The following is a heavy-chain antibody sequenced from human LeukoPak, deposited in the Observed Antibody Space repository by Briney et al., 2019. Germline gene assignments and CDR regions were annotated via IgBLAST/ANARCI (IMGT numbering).Heavy chain of an antibody. V-gene: IGHV1-18*01. J-gene: IGHJ4*02. D-gene: IGHD5-18*01. Sequence: ASVKVSFTASGYTFTNYGISWVRQAPGQGLECMGCAYNVNTNYAQKLQGRVTMTTDTSTSTAYMELRGLRSDDTAVYYCARAEWIQLWSPYFDYWGQGTLVTVSS. CDR2: AYNVNT. CDR3: ARAEWIQLWSPYFDY. CDR1: GYTFTNYG.